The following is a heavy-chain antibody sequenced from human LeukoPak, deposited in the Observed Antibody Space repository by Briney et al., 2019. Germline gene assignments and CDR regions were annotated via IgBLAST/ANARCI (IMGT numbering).Heavy chain of an antibody. V-gene: IGHV1-2*06. CDR1: GYTFTVYY. D-gene: IGHD2-2*01. Sequence: ASVKVSCEASGYTFTVYYMHWVRQAPGQGLEWMGRINPNSGGTNYAQKFQGRVTMTRDTSISTAYMELTRLRSDDTAVYYCAREKVRQSGMDVWGQGTTVTVSS. J-gene: IGHJ6*02. CDR2: INPNSGGT. CDR3: AREKVRQSGMDV.